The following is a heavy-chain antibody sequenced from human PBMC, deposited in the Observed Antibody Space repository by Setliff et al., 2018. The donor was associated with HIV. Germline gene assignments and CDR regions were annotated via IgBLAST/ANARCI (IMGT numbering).Heavy chain of an antibody. J-gene: IGHJ6*02. V-gene: IGHV5-51*01. CDR3: ARCSGSYPCDGMDV. CDR2: IYPSDSDT. Sequence: PGESLKISCKGFGYRFTSYWIGWARHMPGKGLEWMGIIYPSDSDTRYSPSFQGQVTISADKSISIAYLQWNSLKASDTAMYYCARCSGSYPCDGMDVRGQGTTVTVSS. D-gene: IGHD1-26*01. CDR1: GYRFTSYW.